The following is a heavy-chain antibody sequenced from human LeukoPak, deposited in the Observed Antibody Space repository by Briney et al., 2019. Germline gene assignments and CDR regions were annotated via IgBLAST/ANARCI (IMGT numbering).Heavy chain of an antibody. Sequence: GGSLRLSCAASGFTLSNAWMSWVRQAPGKGLEWVGRIKSKSGGGTTDYAAPVKGRFMISRDDSKNTLYLQVNSLEIEDTGVYYCTREGYTYGYHALGVWGQGTMVTVS. D-gene: IGHD5-18*01. CDR3: TREGYTYGYHALGV. V-gene: IGHV3-15*01. CDR1: GFTLSNAW. J-gene: IGHJ3*01. CDR2: IKSKSGGGTT.